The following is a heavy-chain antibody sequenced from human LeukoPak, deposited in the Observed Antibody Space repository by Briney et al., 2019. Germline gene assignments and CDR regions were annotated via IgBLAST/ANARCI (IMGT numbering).Heavy chain of an antibody. J-gene: IGHJ6*04. V-gene: IGHV1-69*13. CDR2: IIPIFGTA. CDR3: ARGEDHTALDYYYGMDV. Sequence: SVKVSCKASGGTFSSYAISWVRQAPGQGLEWMGGIIPIFGTANYAQKFQGRVTITADESTSTAYMELSSLRSEDTAVYYCARGEDHTALDYYYGMDVWGKGTTVTVSS. CDR1: GGTFSSYA. D-gene: IGHD5-18*01.